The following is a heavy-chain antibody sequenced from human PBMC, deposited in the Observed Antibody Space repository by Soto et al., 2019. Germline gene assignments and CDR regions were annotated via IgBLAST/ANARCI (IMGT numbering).Heavy chain of an antibody. J-gene: IGHJ4*02. Sequence: VASVKVSCKASGGTFSSYAISWLRQAPGQGLEWMGGIIPIFGTANYEQKFQGRVTITADKSTSKAYMELSSLRSEDTAVYYCARPRETRYYFDHWGQGTLVTVSS. CDR3: ARPRETRYYFDH. CDR2: IIPIFGTA. V-gene: IGHV1-69*06. CDR1: GGTFSSYA.